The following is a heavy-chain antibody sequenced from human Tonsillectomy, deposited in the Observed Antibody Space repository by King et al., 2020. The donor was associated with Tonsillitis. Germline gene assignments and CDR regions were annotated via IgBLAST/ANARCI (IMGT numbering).Heavy chain of an antibody. Sequence: VQLVESGGGVVQPGRSLRLSCAASGFTFSTYSVHWVRQAPGKGLEWVAVISYDGSSKHSADSVKGRFTISRDNSKNTLYLQMNSLRTEDTAVYYCARVRSKWALHDAFDMWGQGKMVTVAS. J-gene: IGHJ3*02. V-gene: IGHV3-30-3*01. CDR1: GFTFSTYS. CDR2: ISYDGSSK. CDR3: ARVRSKWALHDAFDM. D-gene: IGHD1-26*01.